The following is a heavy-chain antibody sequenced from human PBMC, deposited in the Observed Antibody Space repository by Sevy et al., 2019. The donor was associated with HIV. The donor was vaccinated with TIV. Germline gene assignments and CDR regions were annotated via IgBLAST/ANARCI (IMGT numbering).Heavy chain of an antibody. J-gene: IGHJ6*02. CDR1: GYTFTSYD. CDR3: ARGLVYSSSSGYYYYGMDV. V-gene: IGHV1-8*01. CDR2: MNPNSGNT. Sequence: ASVKVSCKASGYTFTSYDINWVRQATGQGLEWMGWMNPNSGNTGYAQKFQGRVTMTRNTSISTAYMELSSLRSEDTAVYYCARGLVYSSSSGYYYYGMDVWGQGTTVTVSS. D-gene: IGHD6-6*01.